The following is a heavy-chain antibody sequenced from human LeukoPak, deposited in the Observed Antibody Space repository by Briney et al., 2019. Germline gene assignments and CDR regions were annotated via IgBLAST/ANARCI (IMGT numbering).Heavy chain of an antibody. CDR3: AKEGVSSSGWFLPYFDY. Sequence: GGSLRLSCAASGFTFSSYAMSRVRQAPGKGLEWVSAISGSGGSTYYADSVKGRFTISRDNSKNTLYLQMNSLRAEDTAVYYCAKEGVSSSGWFLPYFDYWGQGTLVTVSS. CDR2: ISGSGGST. J-gene: IGHJ4*02. CDR1: GFTFSSYA. D-gene: IGHD6-19*01. V-gene: IGHV3-23*01.